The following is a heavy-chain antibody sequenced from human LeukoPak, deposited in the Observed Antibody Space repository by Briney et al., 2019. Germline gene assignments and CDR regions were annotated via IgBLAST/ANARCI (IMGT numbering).Heavy chain of an antibody. D-gene: IGHD3-10*01. V-gene: IGHV3-13*01. CDR2: ISPAGKT. Sequence: PGGSLRLSCAASGFSLSRNDMHWVRQPTGGGLEWVSTISPAGKTYYSGSVKGRFTISRDNAKNSLFLRMNNLRAGDTAVYFCASEESRGVYGMDVWGQGTTVTVSS. J-gene: IGHJ6*02. CDR1: GFSLSRND. CDR3: ASEESRGVYGMDV.